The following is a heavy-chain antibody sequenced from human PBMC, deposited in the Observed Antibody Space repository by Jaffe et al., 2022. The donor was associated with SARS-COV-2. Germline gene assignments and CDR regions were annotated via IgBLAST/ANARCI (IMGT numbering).Heavy chain of an antibody. Sequence: EVQLVESGGGLVQPGGSLRLSCSASGFTFSSYAMHWVRQAPGKGLEYVSAISSNGGSTYYADSVKGRFTISRDNSKNTLYLQMSSLRAEDTAVYYCGVTMVRGVTPTFDYWGQGTLVTVSS. CDR2: ISSNGGST. CDR1: GFTFSSYA. D-gene: IGHD3-10*01. CDR3: GVTMVRGVTPTFDY. V-gene: IGHV3-64D*09. J-gene: IGHJ4*02.